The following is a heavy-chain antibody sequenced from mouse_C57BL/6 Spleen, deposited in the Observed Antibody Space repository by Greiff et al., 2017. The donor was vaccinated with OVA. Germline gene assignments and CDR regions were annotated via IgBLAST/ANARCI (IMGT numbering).Heavy chain of an antibody. Sequence: VKLMESGPGLVAPSQSLSITCTVSGFSLTSYGVDWVRQSPGKGLEWLGVIWGVGSTNYNSALKSRLSISKDNSKSQVFLKMNSLQTDDTAMYYCASGGTTVVATDYAMDYWGQGTSVTVSS. CDR2: IWGVGST. CDR1: GFSLTSYG. V-gene: IGHV2-6*01. D-gene: IGHD1-1*01. J-gene: IGHJ4*01. CDR3: ASGGTTVVATDYAMDY.